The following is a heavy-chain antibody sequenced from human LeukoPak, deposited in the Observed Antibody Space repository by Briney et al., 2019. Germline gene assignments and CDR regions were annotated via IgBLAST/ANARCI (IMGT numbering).Heavy chain of an antibody. J-gene: IGHJ4*02. CDR2: TYLGDSDT. Sequence: GESLKISCETSGYSFTKYWIVWVRQMPGKGLEWMGITYLGDSDTRYSPSFQGQVTISADKTISTAYLQWSSLKASDSAMYYCARTYCSSPNSYTSDYWGQGTLVTVSS. CDR1: GYSFTKYW. V-gene: IGHV5-51*01. D-gene: IGHD2-2*02. CDR3: ARTYCSSPNSYTSDY.